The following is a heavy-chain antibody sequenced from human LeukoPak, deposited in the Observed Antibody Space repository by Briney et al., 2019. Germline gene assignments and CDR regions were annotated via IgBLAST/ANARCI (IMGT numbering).Heavy chain of an antibody. Sequence: GGSLRLSCAASGFTFSSNYMSWVRQAPGKGLEWVSVIYSGGSTYYSDSVTGRFTISRDNSKNTLYLQMNSLRAEDTAVYYCARYSSGQDAFDIWGQGTMVTVSS. D-gene: IGHD6-19*01. J-gene: IGHJ3*02. CDR2: IYSGGST. CDR3: ARYSSGQDAFDI. V-gene: IGHV3-66*02. CDR1: GFTFSSNY.